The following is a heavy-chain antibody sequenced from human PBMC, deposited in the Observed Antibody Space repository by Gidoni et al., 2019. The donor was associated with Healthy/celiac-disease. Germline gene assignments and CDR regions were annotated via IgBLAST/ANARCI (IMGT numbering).Heavy chain of an antibody. J-gene: IGHJ4*02. Sequence: EVQLVESGGGLVKPGGSLRLSCAASGFTFSSYSMNWVRQAPGKGLGLVSSISSSSSYIYYADSVKGRFTISRDNAKNSLYLQMNSLRAEDTAVYYCARDWEMATITFDYWGQGTLVTVSS. V-gene: IGHV3-21*01. CDR1: GFTFSSYS. CDR3: ARDWEMATITFDY. D-gene: IGHD5-12*01. CDR2: ISSSSSYI.